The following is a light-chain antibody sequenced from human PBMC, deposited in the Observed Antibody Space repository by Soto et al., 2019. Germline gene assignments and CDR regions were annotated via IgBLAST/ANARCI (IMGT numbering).Light chain of an antibody. CDR1: SDNY. V-gene: IGLV2-14*01. J-gene: IGLJ1*01. CDR3: SSYTNSRTLL. Sequence: QSALTQPASVSGSPGQSITISCTGTSDNYVSWYQQHPGKVPKLMIYGVTNRPSGVSDRFSGSKSGNTASLTISGLQTEYEADYYCSSYTNSRTLLFGAGTKLTVL. CDR2: GVT.